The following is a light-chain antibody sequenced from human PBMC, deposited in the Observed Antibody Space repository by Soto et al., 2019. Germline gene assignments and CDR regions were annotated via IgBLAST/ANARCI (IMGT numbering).Light chain of an antibody. CDR1: SSDVGGYHY. Sequence: QSVLTQPASVSGSPGQSITISCTGTSSDVGGYHYLSWYQQHPGKAPKLMIYDVNKRPSGVPDRFSGSKSGNTASLTISGVQPEDEADYHCSSYTTIKTVVFGGGTKLTVL. CDR3: SSYTTIKTVV. V-gene: IGLV2-14*01. J-gene: IGLJ2*01. CDR2: DVN.